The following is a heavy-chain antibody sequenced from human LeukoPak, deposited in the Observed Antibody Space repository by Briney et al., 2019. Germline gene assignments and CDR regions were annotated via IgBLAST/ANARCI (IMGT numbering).Heavy chain of an antibody. CDR2: IYPGDSDT. D-gene: IGHD2-2*01. V-gene: IGHV5-51*01. Sequence: RGESLKISCKGSGYSFTSYWIGWVRQMPGKGLEWIGIIYPGDSDTRYSPSFQGQVTISADKSISTAYLQWSSLKASDTAMYYCARRAACSSTSRSYYYYMDAWGKGTMVTVSS. J-gene: IGHJ6*03. CDR1: GYSFTSYW. CDR3: ARRAACSSTSRSYYYYMDA.